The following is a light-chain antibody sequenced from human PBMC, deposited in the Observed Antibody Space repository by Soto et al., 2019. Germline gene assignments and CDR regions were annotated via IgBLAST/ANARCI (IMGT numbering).Light chain of an antibody. CDR3: SSYTTAYTQV. V-gene: IGLV2-14*01. CDR1: SSDVGHYDY. J-gene: IGLJ3*02. Sequence: QSALTQPASVSGSPGQSITISCTGTSSDVGHYDYVSWYQQHPGKVPKLIISEVTTRPSGVSDRFSGSKSGNMASLTISRLQAEDEAHYYCSSYTTAYTQVFGGGTQLTVL. CDR2: EVT.